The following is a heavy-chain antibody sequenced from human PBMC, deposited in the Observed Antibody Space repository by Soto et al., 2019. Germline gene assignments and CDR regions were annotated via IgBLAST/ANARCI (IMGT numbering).Heavy chain of an antibody. D-gene: IGHD2-21*02. J-gene: IGHJ1*01. CDR3: ARQSCFGAACYSHLPLAF. V-gene: IGHV5-51*01. Sequence: PGEALKISCKGTGDKLTGYWIGWVRQRAGQGLEWIGIIYPGDSDTRYSPSFQGQVTISVDKSIDTAYLQWSSLKASDTAMYFCARQSCFGAACYSHLPLAFWGLGTHVIVSS. CDR1: GDKLTGYW. CDR2: IYPGDSDT.